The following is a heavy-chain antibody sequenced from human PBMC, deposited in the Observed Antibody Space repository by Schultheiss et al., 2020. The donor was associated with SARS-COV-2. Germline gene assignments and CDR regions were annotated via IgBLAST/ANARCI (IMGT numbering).Heavy chain of an antibody. J-gene: IGHJ4*02. V-gene: IGHV4-59*01. D-gene: IGHD3-3*01. CDR2: IYSSGST. CDR1: GGSFSGYY. CDR3: ARCTFWSGYYVLDY. Sequence: SETLSLTCAVYGGSFSGYYWSWIRQPPGKGLEWIGYIYSSGSTNYNPSLKSRVTISIDTPKNQLSLKLRSVTAADTAVYYCARCTFWSGYYVLDYWGQGTLVTVSS.